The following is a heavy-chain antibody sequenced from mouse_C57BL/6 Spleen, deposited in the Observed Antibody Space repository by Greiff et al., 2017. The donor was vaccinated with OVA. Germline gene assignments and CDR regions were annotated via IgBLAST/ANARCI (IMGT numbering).Heavy chain of an antibody. J-gene: IGHJ4*01. V-gene: IGHV1-47*01. Sequence: VKLVESGAELVKPGASVKMSCKASGYTFTTYPIEWMKQNHGKSLEWIGNFHPYNDDTKYNEKFKGKATLTVEKSSSTVYLELSRLTSDDSAVYYCARGDYYGRNYYAMDYWGQGTSVTVSS. CDR3: ARGDYYGRNYYAMDY. CDR1: GYTFTTYP. CDR2: FHPYNDDT. D-gene: IGHD1-1*01.